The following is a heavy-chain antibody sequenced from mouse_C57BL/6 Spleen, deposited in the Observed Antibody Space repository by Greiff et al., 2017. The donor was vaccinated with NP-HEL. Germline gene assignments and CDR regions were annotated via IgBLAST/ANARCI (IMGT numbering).Heavy chain of an antibody. D-gene: IGHD2-3*01. CDR3: ARSNFYDGYIFDY. V-gene: IGHV1-69*01. J-gene: IGHJ2*01. Sequence: VQLQQPGAELVMPGASVKLSCKASGYTFTSYWMHWVKQRPGQGLEWIGEIDPSDSYTNYNQKFKGKSTLTVDKSSSTAYMQLSSLTSEDSAVYYCARSNFYDGYIFDYWGQGTTLTVSS. CDR2: IDPSDSYT. CDR1: GYTFTSYW.